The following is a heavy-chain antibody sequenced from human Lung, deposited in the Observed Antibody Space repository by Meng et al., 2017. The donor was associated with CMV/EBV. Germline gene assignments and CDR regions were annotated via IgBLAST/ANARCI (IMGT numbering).Heavy chain of an antibody. V-gene: IGHV3-21*01. CDR3: ARIKYDFWGTNWFEP. CDR2: ISMSSSDI. CDR1: GFTFSSYS. J-gene: IGHJ5*02. Sequence: GESLKISCAASGFTFSSYSMNWVRQAPGKGLEWVSYISMSSSDIYYADSVKGRFTISRDNAKKSLYLQMNSLRAEDTAVYYCARIKYDFWGTNWFEPWGQGPXVTVSS. D-gene: IGHD3-3*01.